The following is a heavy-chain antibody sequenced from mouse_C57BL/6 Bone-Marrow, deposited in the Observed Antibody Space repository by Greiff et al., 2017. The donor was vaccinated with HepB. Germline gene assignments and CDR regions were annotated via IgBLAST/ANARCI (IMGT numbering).Heavy chain of an antibody. CDR1: GFTFSDYY. J-gene: IGHJ2*01. CDR3: ARQKGLDYFDY. CDR2: ISNGGGST. V-gene: IGHV5-12*01. D-gene: IGHD2-2*01. Sequence: EVQGVESGGGLVQPGGSLKLSCAASGFTFSDYYMYWVRQTPEKRLEWVAYISNGGGSTYYPDTVKGRFTISRDNAKNTLYLQMSRLKSEDTAMYYCARQKGLDYFDYWGQGTTLTVSS.